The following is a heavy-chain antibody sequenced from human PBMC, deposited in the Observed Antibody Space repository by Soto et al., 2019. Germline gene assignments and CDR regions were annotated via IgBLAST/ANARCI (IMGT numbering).Heavy chain of an antibody. CDR2: INPNSGGT. CDR1: GYTFTGYY. Sequence: ASVKVSCKASGYTFTGYYMHWVRQAPGQGLEWMGWINPNSGGTNYAQKFQGRVTMTRNTSISTAYMELSRLRSDDTAVYYCAREGGYAKYFDYWGQGTLVTVSS. V-gene: IGHV1-2*02. D-gene: IGHD5-12*01. CDR3: AREGGYAKYFDY. J-gene: IGHJ4*02.